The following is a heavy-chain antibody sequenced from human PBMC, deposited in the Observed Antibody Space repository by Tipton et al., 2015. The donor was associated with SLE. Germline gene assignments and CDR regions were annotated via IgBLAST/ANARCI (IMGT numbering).Heavy chain of an antibody. V-gene: IGHV4-59*12. CDR2: IHYSGGT. D-gene: IGHD2-15*01. J-gene: IGHJ4*02. CDR1: GGSISSYY. CDR3: ARDTLALAGQFDS. Sequence: TLSLTCTVSGGSISSYYWNWMRQPPGKGLEWIGRIHYSGGTNYNPSLKSRVTISVDTSKNEVSLKLSSVTAADTAVYYCARDTLALAGQFDSWGQGTLVIVSS.